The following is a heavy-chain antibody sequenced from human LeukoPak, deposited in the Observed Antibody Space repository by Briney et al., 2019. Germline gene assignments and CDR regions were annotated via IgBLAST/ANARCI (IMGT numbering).Heavy chain of an antibody. CDR2: IYYSGST. Sequence: PSETLSLTCTVSGGSISSYYWSWIRQPPGKGLEWIGCIYYSGSTNYNPSLKSRVTTSVDTSKNQFSLKLSSVTAADTAVYYCAREMAEYYFDYWGQGTLVTVSS. V-gene: IGHV4-59*01. CDR1: GGSISSYY. J-gene: IGHJ4*02. CDR3: AREMAEYYFDY.